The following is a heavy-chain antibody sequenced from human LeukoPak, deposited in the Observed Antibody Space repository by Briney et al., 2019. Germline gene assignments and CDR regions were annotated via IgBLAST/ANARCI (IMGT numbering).Heavy chain of an antibody. D-gene: IGHD6-19*01. CDR3: ARDSGRVNY. CDR2: IKQDGSEK. Sequence: PGGSLTLSCAASGFTFSSYWMSWVRQAPGKGLEWVANIKQDGSEKNYVDSMKGRFTISRDNAKNSLFLQMNSLRPEDTAVYYCARDSGRVNYWGQGTLVTVSS. CDR1: GFTFSSYW. J-gene: IGHJ4*02. V-gene: IGHV3-7*01.